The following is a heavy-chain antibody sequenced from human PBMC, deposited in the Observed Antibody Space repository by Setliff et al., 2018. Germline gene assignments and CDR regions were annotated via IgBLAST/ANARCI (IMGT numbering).Heavy chain of an antibody. CDR3: ARGDSSGYYYILFDF. D-gene: IGHD3-22*01. J-gene: IGHJ4*02. CDR2: IYYRGST. CDR1: DYSIGSGYY. Sequence: SETLSLTCAVSDYSIGSGYYWGWIRQPPGKGLEWIGSIYYRGSTYYNPSLKSRVTMSVDASKNQFSLKLSSVTAADTAAYYCARGDSSGYYYILFDFWGQGTLVTVSS. V-gene: IGHV4-38-2*01.